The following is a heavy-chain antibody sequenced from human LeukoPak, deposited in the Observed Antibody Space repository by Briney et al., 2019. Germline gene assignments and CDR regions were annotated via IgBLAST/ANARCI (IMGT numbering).Heavy chain of an antibody. CDR3: TRDAGKGEDGYYYYYYYMDV. D-gene: IGHD3-10*01. Sequence: GGSLRLSCRASGFTFGDYSMSWVRQAPGKGLEWVGFIRSKAYGWTTEYAASVKGRFTISRDDSKSIAYLQMNSLKTEDTAVYYCTRDAGKGEDGYYYYYYYMDVWGKGTTVTISS. V-gene: IGHV3-49*04. J-gene: IGHJ6*03. CDR1: GFTFGDYS. CDR2: IRSKAYGWTT.